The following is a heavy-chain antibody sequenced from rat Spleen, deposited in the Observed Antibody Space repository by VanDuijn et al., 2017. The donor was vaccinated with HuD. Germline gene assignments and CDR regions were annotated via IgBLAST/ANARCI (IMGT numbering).Heavy chain of an antibody. D-gene: IGHD1-11*01. V-gene: IGHV5-17*01. CDR1: GFTFSDYA. CDR2: IIYDGTST. CDR3: TRHDGKYGGYSDYFDY. Sequence: EVQLVESGGGLVQPGRSLKLSCIASGFTFSDYAMAWVRQAPRKGLEWVATIIYDGTSTYYRDSVKGRFTISRDNAKSTLYLQMNSLRSEDTATYYCTRHDGKYGGYSDYFDYWGQGVMVTVSS. J-gene: IGHJ2*01.